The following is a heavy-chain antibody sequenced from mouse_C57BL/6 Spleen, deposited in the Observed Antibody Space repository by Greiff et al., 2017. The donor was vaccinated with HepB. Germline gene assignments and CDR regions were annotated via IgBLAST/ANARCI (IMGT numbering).Heavy chain of an antibody. Sequence: EVMLVESGGGLVKPGGSLKLSCAASGFTFSSYAMSWVRQTPEKRLEWVATISDGGSYTYYPDNVKGRFTISRDNAKNNLYLQMSHLKSEDTAMYYCARPYYDYDAWFAYWGQGTLVTVSA. D-gene: IGHD2-4*01. J-gene: IGHJ3*01. V-gene: IGHV5-4*03. CDR3: ARPYYDYDAWFAY. CDR1: GFTFSSYA. CDR2: ISDGGSYT.